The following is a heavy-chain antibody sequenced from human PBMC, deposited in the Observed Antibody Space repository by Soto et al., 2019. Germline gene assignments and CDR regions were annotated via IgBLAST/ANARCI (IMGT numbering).Heavy chain of an antibody. J-gene: IGHJ6*03. D-gene: IGHD6-6*01. Sequence: EVQLVESGGGLAQHGGSLRLSCAASGFTLSGYAMDWVRQAPGKGLEYVSGISTNGVGTYYANSVQGRFTISRDNSKNMVDLQMGSLRPEDMAVYYCARRARPDFYYMDVWGKGTTVTVSS. CDR1: GFTLSGYA. CDR2: ISTNGVGT. V-gene: IGHV3-64*01. CDR3: ARRARPDFYYMDV.